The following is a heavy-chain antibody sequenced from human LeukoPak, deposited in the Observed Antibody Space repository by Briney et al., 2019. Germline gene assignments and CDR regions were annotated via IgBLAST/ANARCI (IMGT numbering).Heavy chain of an antibody. V-gene: IGHV3-7*01. D-gene: IGHD6-19*01. J-gene: IGHJ4*02. CDR1: GFTFSSYW. Sequence: PGGSLRLSCAASGFTFSSYWMSWVRQAPGKGLGWVANIKQDGSEKYYVDSVKGRFTISRDNAKNSLYLQMNSLRAEDTAVYYCARDSSGWYVAALAPAPCDYWGQGTLVTVSS. CDR2: IKQDGSEK. CDR3: ARDSSGWYVAALAPAPCDY.